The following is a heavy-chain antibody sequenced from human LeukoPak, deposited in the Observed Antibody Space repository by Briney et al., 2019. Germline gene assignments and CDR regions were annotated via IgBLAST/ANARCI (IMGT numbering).Heavy chain of an antibody. J-gene: IGHJ6*03. CDR1: GFTFSSYW. Sequence: GGSLRLSCAASGFTFSSYWMHWVRQAPGKGLVWVSRINTDGSSTSYADSVKGRFTISRDNAKNTLYLQMNSLRAEDTAVYYCARALPYCGGDCYSHYMDVWGKGTTVTVSS. D-gene: IGHD2-21*01. CDR3: ARALPYCGGDCYSHYMDV. V-gene: IGHV3-74*01. CDR2: INTDGSST.